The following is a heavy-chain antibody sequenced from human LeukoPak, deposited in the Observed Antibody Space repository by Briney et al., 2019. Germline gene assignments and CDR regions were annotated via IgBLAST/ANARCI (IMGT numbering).Heavy chain of an antibody. CDR1: AFPFSNYG. CDR2: IWYDGSNK. J-gene: IGHJ4*02. Sequence: GGSLRLSCAASAFPFSNYGMHWVRQAPGKGLEWVAVIWYDGSNKYYADSVKGRFTISRDNSKNTVYLQINSLRAEDTAVYYCAKGLHVLLWFGESDYWGQGTLVTVSS. D-gene: IGHD3-10*01. V-gene: IGHV3-33*06. CDR3: AKGLHVLLWFGESDY.